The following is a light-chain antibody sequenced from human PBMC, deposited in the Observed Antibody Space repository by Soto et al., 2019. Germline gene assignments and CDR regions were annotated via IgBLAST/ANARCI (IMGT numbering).Light chain of an antibody. Sequence: EVVLTQSPATLSLSPGDRAALSCKASQSVHNFLAWYQQKPCQAPRLLIYGASNRATGIPARFSGSGSGTDFTLTISSLEPEDSAVYYCQQRNIWPPVTFGHGTRLEIK. CDR2: GAS. CDR3: QQRNIWPPVT. J-gene: IGKJ5*01. V-gene: IGKV3-11*01. CDR1: QSVHNF.